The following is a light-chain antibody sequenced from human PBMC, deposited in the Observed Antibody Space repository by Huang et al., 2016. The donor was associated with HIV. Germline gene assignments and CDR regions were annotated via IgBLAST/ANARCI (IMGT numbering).Light chain of an antibody. CDR3: QQRSSSLT. V-gene: IGKV3-11*01. CDR2: NAT. Sequence: IVLTQSPATLSLSPGERATLSCRASPSLNKFLAWYQQKPGQAPRLLIYNATGRATGVPARFSGGGSGTDFTLTITDLKAEDFAIYYCQQRSSSLTFGGGTKVEIK. CDR1: PSLNKF. J-gene: IGKJ4*01.